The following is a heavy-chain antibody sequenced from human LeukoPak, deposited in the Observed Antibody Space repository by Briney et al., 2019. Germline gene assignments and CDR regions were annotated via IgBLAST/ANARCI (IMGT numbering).Heavy chain of an antibody. CDR2: ISTSGTP. V-gene: IGHV3-23*01. J-gene: IGHJ6*03. D-gene: IGHD2-15*01. Sequence: GGSLRLSCAGAGFTFSKFAMSWVRQAPGKGLEWVSLISTSGTPHYADSVKGRFTISRDNSKNTLYLQMNSLRAEDTAVYYCAREGGYCSGGSCYYYYMDVWGKGTTVTISS. CDR3: AREGGYCSGGSCYYYYMDV. CDR1: GFTFSKFA.